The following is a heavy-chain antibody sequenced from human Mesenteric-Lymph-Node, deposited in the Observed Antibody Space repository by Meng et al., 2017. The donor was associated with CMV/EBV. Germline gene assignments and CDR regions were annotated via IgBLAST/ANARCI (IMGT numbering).Heavy chain of an antibody. Sequence: SVKVSCKASGYTFTAYHVHWVRQAPGQGLEWMGGIIPIFGTANYAQKFQGRVTITTDESTSTAYMELSSLRSEDTAVYYCARERHYSSGWTFDYWGQGTLVTVSS. D-gene: IGHD6-19*01. CDR2: IIPIFGTA. CDR3: ARERHYSSGWTFDY. J-gene: IGHJ4*02. CDR1: GYTFTAYH. V-gene: IGHV1-69*05.